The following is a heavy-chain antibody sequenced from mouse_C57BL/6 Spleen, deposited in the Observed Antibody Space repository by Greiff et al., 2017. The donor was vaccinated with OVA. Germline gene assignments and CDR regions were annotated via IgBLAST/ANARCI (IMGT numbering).Heavy chain of an antibody. CDR2: IDPETGGT. Sequence: QVQLQQSGAELVRPGASVTLSCKASGYTFTDYEMHWVKQTPVHGLEWIGAIDPETGGTAYNQKFKGKAILTADKSSSTAYMELRSLTSEDSAVYYCTSRRGYGSKFPFDYWGQGTTLTVSS. CDR3: TSRRGYGSKFPFDY. J-gene: IGHJ2*01. CDR1: GYTFTDYE. V-gene: IGHV1-15*01. D-gene: IGHD1-1*01.